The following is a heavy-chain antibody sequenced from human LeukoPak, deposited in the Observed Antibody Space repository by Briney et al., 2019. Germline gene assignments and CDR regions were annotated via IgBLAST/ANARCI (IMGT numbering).Heavy chain of an antibody. CDR3: ARSLSSGYVYLFDY. Sequence: SETLSLTCTVSGGSISSYYWSWIRQPAGKGLEWIGRIYTSGSTNYNPSLKSRVTMSVDTSKNQFSLKLSFVTAADTAVYYCARSLSSGYVYLFDYWGQGTLVTVSS. V-gene: IGHV4-4*07. J-gene: IGHJ4*02. CDR2: IYTSGST. D-gene: IGHD5-12*01. CDR1: GGSISSYY.